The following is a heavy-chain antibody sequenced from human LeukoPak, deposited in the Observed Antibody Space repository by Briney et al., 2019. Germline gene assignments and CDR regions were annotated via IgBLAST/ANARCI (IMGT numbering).Heavy chain of an antibody. CDR3: ASCSGGSCYTRVFDY. CDR1: GGTFSSYA. D-gene: IGHD2-15*01. Sequence: ASVKVSCKASGGTFSSYAISWVRQAPGQGLEWMGGIIPIFGTANYAQKFQGRVTITADESTSTAYMELSSLRSEDTAVYYCASCSGGSCYTRVFDYWGQGTLVTVSS. J-gene: IGHJ4*02. V-gene: IGHV1-69*13. CDR2: IIPIFGTA.